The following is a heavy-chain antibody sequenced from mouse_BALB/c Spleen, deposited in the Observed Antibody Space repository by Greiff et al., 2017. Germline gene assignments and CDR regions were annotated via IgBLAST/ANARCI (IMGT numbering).Heavy chain of an antibody. CDR3: ARNYYGSSHYAMDY. Sequence: EVQVVESGGGLVKPGASVKLSCTASGFNIKDTYMHWVKQRPEQGLEWIGRIDPANGNTKYDPKFQGKATITADTSSNTAYLQLSSLTSEDTAVYYCARNYYGSSHYAMDYWGQGTSVTVSS. V-gene: IGHV14-3*02. J-gene: IGHJ4*01. CDR2: IDPANGNT. D-gene: IGHD1-1*01. CDR1: GFNIKDTY.